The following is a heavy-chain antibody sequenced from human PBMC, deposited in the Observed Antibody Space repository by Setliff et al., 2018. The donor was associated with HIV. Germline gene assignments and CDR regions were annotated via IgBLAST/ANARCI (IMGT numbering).Heavy chain of an antibody. D-gene: IGHD3-22*01. Sequence: TSETLSLTCTVSGDSFSSNSNHWGWIRQPPGTGLEWIGNIKYGGTTYYNPSLKSRVSISIDTSKSQFSLKLTSVTAADTAVYFCARDPHYFDTSGYYSWFYFDYWGHGTLVTVSS. CDR3: ARDPHYFDTSGYYSWFYFDY. CDR1: GDSFSSNSNH. CDR2: IKYGGTT. J-gene: IGHJ4*01. V-gene: IGHV4-39*07.